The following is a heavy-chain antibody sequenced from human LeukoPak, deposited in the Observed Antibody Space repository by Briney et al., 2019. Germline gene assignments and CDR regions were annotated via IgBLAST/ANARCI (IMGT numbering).Heavy chain of an antibody. D-gene: IGHD2-2*01. CDR3: AVDCSSTSCYGPTHGDY. CDR1: GGTFSSYA. J-gene: IGHJ4*02. Sequence: SVKVSCKASGGTFSSYAISWVRQAPGQVLEWMGGIIPIFGTANYAQKFQGRVTITADESTSTAYMELSSLRSEDTAVYYCAVDCSSTSCYGPTHGDYWGQGTLVTVSS. V-gene: IGHV1-69*13. CDR2: IIPIFGTA.